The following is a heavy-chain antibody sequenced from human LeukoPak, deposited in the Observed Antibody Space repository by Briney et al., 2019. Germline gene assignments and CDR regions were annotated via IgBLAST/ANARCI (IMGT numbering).Heavy chain of an antibody. CDR1: GGSFSGYY. CDR2: INHSGST. V-gene: IGHV4-34*01. J-gene: IGHJ4*02. Sequence: SETLSLTCAVYGGSFSGYYWSWIRQPPGKGLEWIGEINHSGSTNYNPSLKSRVTISVDTSKNKFSLNLSSVTAADTAVYYCARRRYGSGSYYKYWGQGTLVTVSS. CDR3: ARRRYGSGSYYKY. D-gene: IGHD3-10*01.